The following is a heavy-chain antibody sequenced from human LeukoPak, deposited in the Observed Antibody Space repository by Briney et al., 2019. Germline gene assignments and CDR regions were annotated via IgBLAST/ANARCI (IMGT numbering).Heavy chain of an antibody. D-gene: IGHD1-26*01. J-gene: IGHJ4*02. CDR2: MNPNTGNT. CDR1: GYTFTNYD. CDR3: ARVGKYSGSYPDY. V-gene: IGHV1-8*01. Sequence: ASVKVSCKASGYTFTNYDISWVRQATGQGLEWMGWMNPNTGNTVYAQNFHDRVTLTRNTSINTAYMELSSLRFEDTAVYYCARVGKYSGSYPDYWGQGTLVTVSS.